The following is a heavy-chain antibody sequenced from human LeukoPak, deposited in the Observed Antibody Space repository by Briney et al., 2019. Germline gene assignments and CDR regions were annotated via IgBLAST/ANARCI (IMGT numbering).Heavy chain of an antibody. CDR3: AREWDRAAAGGDLMAY. D-gene: IGHD6-13*01. V-gene: IGHV1-18*01. J-gene: IGHJ4*02. Sequence: ASVKVSCKASGYTFTSYGISWVRQAPGQGLEWMGWISAYNGNTNCAQKLQGRVTMTTDTSTSTAYMELRSLRSDDTAVYYCAREWDRAAAGGDLMAYWGQGTLVTVSS. CDR2: ISAYNGNT. CDR1: GYTFTSYG.